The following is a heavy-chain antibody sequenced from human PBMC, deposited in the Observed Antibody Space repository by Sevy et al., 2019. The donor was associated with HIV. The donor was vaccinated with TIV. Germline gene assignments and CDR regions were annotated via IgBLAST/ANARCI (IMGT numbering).Heavy chain of an antibody. D-gene: IGHD6-13*01. CDR3: AKDRAASGPGWYFDL. J-gene: IGHJ2*01. CDR2: INWDSGRM. V-gene: IGHV3-9*01. CDR1: GFTFDDFA. Sequence: GGSLRLSCAASGFTFDDFAMHWVRQSPGKGLEWVSGINWDSGRMEYADSVKGRFTISRDNAKNPLYLQMNSLRHEDTAFYYCAKDRAASGPGWYFDLWGRGTLVTVSS.